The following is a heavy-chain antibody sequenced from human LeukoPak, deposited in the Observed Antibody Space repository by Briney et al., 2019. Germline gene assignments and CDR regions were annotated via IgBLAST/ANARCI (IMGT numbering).Heavy chain of an antibody. CDR1: GGSFSGYC. J-gene: IGHJ5*02. CDR3: ARGDIVVVPAAPHNVWFDP. Sequence: SETLSLTCAVYGGSFSGYCWSWIRQPPGKGREWIGEINHSVSTNYNPSLKSRVTISVDTSKNQFSLKLSSVTAADTAVYYCARGDIVVVPAAPHNVWFDPWRQPTLVSVPS. V-gene: IGHV4-34*01. D-gene: IGHD2-2*01. CDR2: INHSVST.